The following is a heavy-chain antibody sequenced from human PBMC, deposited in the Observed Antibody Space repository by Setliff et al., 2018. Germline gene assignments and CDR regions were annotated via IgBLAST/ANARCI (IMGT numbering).Heavy chain of an antibody. CDR1: GVTFSSYA. Sequence: GGSLRLSCAASGVTFSSYALTWVRQAPGKGLEWVSSITGSGGGTDYADSVKGRFTISRDNSKNTLYLQMNSLRAEDSALYYCSRDPNGDYVGAFDSWGQGTMVTVSS. J-gene: IGHJ3*02. CDR3: SRDPNGDYVGAFDS. CDR2: ITGSGGGT. V-gene: IGHV3-23*01. D-gene: IGHD3-16*01.